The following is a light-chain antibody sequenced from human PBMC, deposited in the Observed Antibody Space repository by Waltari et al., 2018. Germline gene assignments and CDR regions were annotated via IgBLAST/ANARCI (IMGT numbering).Light chain of an antibody. J-gene: IGLJ1*01. CDR1: TSDIGGNT. Sequence: QSVLTQPPSASGTPGQRVTISCSGSTSDIGGNTVVWYQQLPGTAPKLLIHSNDQRPSGVPDRFSGFKSGTSASLAISGRQSEDEGEYFCAAWDDSLTYVFGTGTKVTVL. CDR3: AAWDDSLTYV. CDR2: SND. V-gene: IGLV1-44*01.